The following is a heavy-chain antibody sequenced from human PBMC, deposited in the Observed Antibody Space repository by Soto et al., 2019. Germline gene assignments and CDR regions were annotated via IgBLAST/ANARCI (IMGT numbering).Heavy chain of an antibody. J-gene: IGHJ6*02. CDR3: ARGAEHQLLSRDYFYGMDV. V-gene: IGHV3-30*05. CDR2: ISFEGNTQ. CDR1: GFTLSRYG. Sequence: VQLLESGGGLVQPGGSLRLSCAASGFTLSRYGMHWVRQAPGKGLEWVAVISFEGNTQYYADSVKGRFTISRDNSKDTLSLQIHSLRPEDTAVYYCARGAEHQLLSRDYFYGMDVWGQGTTVSVSS. D-gene: IGHD1-1*01.